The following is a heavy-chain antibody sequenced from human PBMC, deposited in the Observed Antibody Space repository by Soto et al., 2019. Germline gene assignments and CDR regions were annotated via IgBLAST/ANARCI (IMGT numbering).Heavy chain of an antibody. D-gene: IGHD3-22*01. Sequence: QVQLVQSGAEGKKPGSSVKVSCKASGGTFSSYAISWVRQAPGQGLEWMGGIIPIFGTANYAQKFQGRVTITADESTSTAYMELSSLRSEDTAVYYCARDDSSGYYYYYYYGMDVWGQGTTVTVSS. J-gene: IGHJ6*02. CDR2: IIPIFGTA. V-gene: IGHV1-69*01. CDR1: GGTFSSYA. CDR3: ARDDSSGYYYYYYYGMDV.